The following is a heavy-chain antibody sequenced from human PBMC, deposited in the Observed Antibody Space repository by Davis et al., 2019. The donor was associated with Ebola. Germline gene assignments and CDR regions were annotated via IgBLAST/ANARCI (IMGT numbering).Heavy chain of an antibody. Sequence: MPSETLSLTCTVSGGSINNYYWSWIRQPPGKGLEWIGYIYSSGTTNCNSSLKSRVTISVDTSKNQFSLKLTSVTAADTAVYYCARGGVRWHFGYWGQGTLVTVSS. CDR2: IYSSGTT. D-gene: IGHD5-24*01. CDR3: ARGGVRWHFGY. CDR1: GGSINNYY. V-gene: IGHV4-59*12. J-gene: IGHJ4*02.